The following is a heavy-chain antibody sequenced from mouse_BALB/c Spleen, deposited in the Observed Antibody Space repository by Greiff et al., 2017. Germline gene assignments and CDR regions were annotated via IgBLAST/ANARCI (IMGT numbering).Heavy chain of an antibody. CDR2: ISNLAYSI. J-gene: IGHJ4*01. Sequence: EVNVVESGGGLVQPGGSRKLSCAASGFTFSDYGMAWVRQAPGKGPEWVAFISNLAYSIYYADTVTGRFTIARENAKNTLYLEMSSLRSEDTAMYYCARVIWSLYAMDDWGQGTSVTVSS. CDR3: ARVIWSLYAMDD. D-gene: IGHD1-1*02. CDR1: GFTFSDYG. V-gene: IGHV5-15*02.